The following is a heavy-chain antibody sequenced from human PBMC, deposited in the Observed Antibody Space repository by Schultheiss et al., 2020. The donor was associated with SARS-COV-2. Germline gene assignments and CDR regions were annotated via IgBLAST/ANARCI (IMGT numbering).Heavy chain of an antibody. J-gene: IGHJ4*02. CDR3: TTEWYNWNDDFDY. CDR1: GFTFSSYS. CDR2: IKSKTDGGTT. Sequence: GGSLRLSCAASGFTFSSYSMNWVRQAPGKGLEWVGRIKSKTDGGTTDYAAPVKGRFTISRDDSKNTLYLQMNSLKTEDTAVYYCTTEWYNWNDDFDYWGQGTLVTVSS. D-gene: IGHD1-1*01. V-gene: IGHV3-15*01.